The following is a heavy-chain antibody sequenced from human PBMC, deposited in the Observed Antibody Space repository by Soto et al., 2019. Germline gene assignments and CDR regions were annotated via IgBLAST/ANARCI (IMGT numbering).Heavy chain of an antibody. CDR3: ARAGLGYCTSTSCHPGFDI. Sequence: PGGSLRLSCAASGVTFSNYWMQWVRQAPGKGLEWVSRINGDGRTTIYADSVKGRFTVSRDNAKNTLYLQMNSLRAEDTAVYYCARAGLGYCTSTSCHPGFDIWGQGTMVTV. V-gene: IGHV3-74*01. CDR1: GVTFSNYW. J-gene: IGHJ3*02. CDR2: INGDGRTT. D-gene: IGHD2-2*01.